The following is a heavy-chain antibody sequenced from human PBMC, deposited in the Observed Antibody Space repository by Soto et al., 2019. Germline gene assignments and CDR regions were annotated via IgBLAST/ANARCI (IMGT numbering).Heavy chain of an antibody. CDR3: ARDPNAGGDAFDI. D-gene: IGHD3-10*01. J-gene: IGHJ3*02. V-gene: IGHV1-46*01. CDR2: INPSGGST. CDR1: GYTFTSYY. Sequence: QVQLVQSGAEVKKPGASVKVSCKASGYTFTSYYMHWVRQAPGQGLEWMGIINPSGGSTSYAQKFQGRVTMTRETSTSTVYMELSSLRSEDTAVYYCARDPNAGGDAFDIWGQGTMVTVSS.